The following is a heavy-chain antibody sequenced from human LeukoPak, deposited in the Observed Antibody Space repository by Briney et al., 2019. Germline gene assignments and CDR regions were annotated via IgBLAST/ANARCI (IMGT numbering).Heavy chain of an antibody. Sequence: PGGSLRLSCAASGVTFSSYWMSWVRQAPGKGLEWIGYIYYSGSVNYSPSLRSRVTISIDTSKNHFSLKLSSVTAADTAVYYCARGDYSSGSYYDNWGQGTMVTVSS. CDR3: ARGDYSSGSYYDN. J-gene: IGHJ3*02. CDR2: IYYSGSV. V-gene: IGHV4-59*01. CDR1: GVTFSSYW. D-gene: IGHD3-10*01.